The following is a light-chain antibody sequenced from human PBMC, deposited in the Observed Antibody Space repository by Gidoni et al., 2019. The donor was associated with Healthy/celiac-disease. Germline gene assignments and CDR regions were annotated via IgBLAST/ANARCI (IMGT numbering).Light chain of an antibody. Sequence: EIVLTQSPATLSLSPGDRATLSCRASQSVSSYLAWYRQKPGQPPRLLIYDASNRATGIPDRLSGTGSGTDFTLTINSLEAEDSAVYYCQQRSNWPLTFGGGTKVEIK. V-gene: IGKV3-11*01. CDR2: DAS. CDR1: QSVSSY. J-gene: IGKJ4*01. CDR3: QQRSNWPLT.